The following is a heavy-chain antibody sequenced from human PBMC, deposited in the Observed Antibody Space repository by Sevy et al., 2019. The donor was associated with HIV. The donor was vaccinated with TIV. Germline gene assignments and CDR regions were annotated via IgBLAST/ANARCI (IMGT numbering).Heavy chain of an antibody. CDR2: INQDGSVK. Sequence: GSLRLSCVASGFSLNNYWMNWVRQAQGKGLEWVANINQDGSVKYYVESVRGRFTISRDNARNLVFLQMSSLRVDDSALYYCVRAIAKDGSFWGQGTLVTVSS. D-gene: IGHD6-13*01. CDR1: GFSLNNYW. J-gene: IGHJ4*02. CDR3: VRAIAKDGSF. V-gene: IGHV3-7*01.